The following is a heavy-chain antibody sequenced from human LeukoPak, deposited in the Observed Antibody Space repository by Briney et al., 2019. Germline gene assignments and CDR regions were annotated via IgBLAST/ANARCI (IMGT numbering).Heavy chain of an antibody. Sequence: GGSLRLSCAGTGFTFTSYAKTWVRQAPGMGLEWVSAMSGSGASTYYADSVRGRFTISRDDSKNTLHLQMNSLRADDTAVYYCARGSSASTYYNMDVWGKGTTVTVSS. CDR1: GFTFTSYA. D-gene: IGHD3-22*01. V-gene: IGHV3-23*01. CDR2: MSGSGAST. J-gene: IGHJ6*03. CDR3: ARGSSASTYYNMDV.